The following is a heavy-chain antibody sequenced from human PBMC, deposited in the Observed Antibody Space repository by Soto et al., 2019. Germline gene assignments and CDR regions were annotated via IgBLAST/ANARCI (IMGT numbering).Heavy chain of an antibody. CDR2: ISSSSSYI. J-gene: IGHJ3*02. V-gene: IGHV3-21*01. CDR3: ARDRGGDLKAFDI. D-gene: IGHD3-10*01. Sequence: EVQLVESGGGLVKPGGSLRLSCAASGFTFSSYSMNWVRQAPGKGLEWVSSISSSSSYIYYADSVKGRFTISRDNAKNYLHLQINSLRAEDTAVYSWARDRGGDLKAFDIWGQGTMVTVSS. CDR1: GFTFSSYS.